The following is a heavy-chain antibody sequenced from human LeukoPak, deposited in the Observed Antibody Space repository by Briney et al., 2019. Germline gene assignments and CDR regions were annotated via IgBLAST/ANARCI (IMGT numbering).Heavy chain of an antibody. CDR2: IKQDGSEK. CDR3: ARDLACQTSADCYHFDY. CDR1: GFTFRSYW. D-gene: IGHD2-21*02. Sequence: PGGSLRLSCAASGFTFRSYWMSWVRQAPGKRLEWVANIKQDGSEKYYVDSVKGRFTISRDNAKNSLYLQMNSLRAEDTAVYYCARDLACQTSADCYHFDYWGQGTLVTVSS. J-gene: IGHJ4*02. V-gene: IGHV3-7*01.